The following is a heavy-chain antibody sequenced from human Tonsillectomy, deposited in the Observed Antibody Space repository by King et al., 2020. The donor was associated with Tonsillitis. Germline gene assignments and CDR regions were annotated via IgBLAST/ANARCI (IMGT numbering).Heavy chain of an antibody. Sequence: VQLVESGGGLVQPGGSLRLSCAASGFTFSSYEINWVRQAPGKGLEWVSYISSSGSTIYYADSVKGRFTISRANAKNSLYLQMNSLRAEDTAVYYCAREGIDYYDSSGYYRVDAFDIWGQGTMVTVSS. CDR1: GFTFSSYE. J-gene: IGHJ3*02. CDR3: AREGIDYYDSSGYYRVDAFDI. D-gene: IGHD3-22*01. V-gene: IGHV3-48*03. CDR2: ISSSGSTI.